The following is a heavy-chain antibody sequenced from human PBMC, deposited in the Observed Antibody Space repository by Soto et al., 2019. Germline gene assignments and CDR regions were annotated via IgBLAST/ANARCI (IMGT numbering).Heavy chain of an antibody. D-gene: IGHD3-22*01. V-gene: IGHV3-23*01. Sequence: PGGSLRLSCAASGFTFSSYAMSWVRQAPGKGLEWVSAISGSGGSTYYADSVKGRFTISRDNSKNTLYLQMNSLRAEDTAVYYCAKDGRITMIVVVITSFDYWRQGTLVTVSS. J-gene: IGHJ4*02. CDR1: GFTFSSYA. CDR2: ISGSGGST. CDR3: AKDGRITMIVVVITSFDY.